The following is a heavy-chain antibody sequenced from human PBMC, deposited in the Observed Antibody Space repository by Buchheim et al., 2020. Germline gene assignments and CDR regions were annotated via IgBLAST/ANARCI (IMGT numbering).Heavy chain of an antibody. CDR3: AKGIRYCSGGSCPPGYYMDV. CDR2: ISYDGSNK. CDR1: GFTFSSYG. V-gene: IGHV3-30*18. D-gene: IGHD2-15*01. J-gene: IGHJ6*03. Sequence: QVQLVESGGGVVQPRRSLRLSCAASGFTFSSYGMHWVRQAPGKGLEWVAVISYDGSNKYYADSVKGRFTISRDNSKNTLYLQMNSLRAEDTAVYYCAKGIRYCSGGSCPPGYYMDVWGKGTT.